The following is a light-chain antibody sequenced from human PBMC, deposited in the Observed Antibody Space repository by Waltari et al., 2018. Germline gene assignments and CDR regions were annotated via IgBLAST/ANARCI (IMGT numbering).Light chain of an antibody. J-gene: IGKJ1*01. V-gene: IGKV3-20*01. CDR2: GAS. CDR3: QQYVTLPAT. Sequence: EIVLTQSPGTLSLSPGERATLSCRASQSVSRSLAWYQQKPGQAPRLLIHGASSRATGIPDRFSGSGSGTDFSLTITRLEPEDFAVYYCQQYVTLPATFGQGTKVEVK. CDR1: QSVSRS.